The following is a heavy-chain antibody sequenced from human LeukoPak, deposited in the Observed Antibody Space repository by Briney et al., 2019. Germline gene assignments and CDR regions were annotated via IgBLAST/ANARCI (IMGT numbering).Heavy chain of an antibody. CDR3: ARERSGYGGGN. V-gene: IGHV4-31*03. D-gene: IGHD5-12*01. CDR2: IYYSGRT. CDR1: GGSISSGGYY. Sequence: TSETLSLTCTVSGGSISSGGYYWSWIRQHPGKGLEGIGYIYYSGRTSYNQSLKSRVTISVDTSKNQFSLKLSSVTAADTAVYYCARERSGYGGGNWGQGTLVTVSS. J-gene: IGHJ4*02.